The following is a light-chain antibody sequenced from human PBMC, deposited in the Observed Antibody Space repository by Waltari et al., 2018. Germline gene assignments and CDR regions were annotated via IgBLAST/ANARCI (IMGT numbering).Light chain of an antibody. Sequence: QAGLTQPPSVSKGLRQTATLTCTGNSKHVGHHDEACLQQHQAQPPKLLSYRNNNRPSGISDRFSASRSGNTASLTITGLQPEDEADYYCSAWDSDLSGYVFGTGTKVTVL. CDR1: SKHVGHHD. CDR3: SAWDSDLSGYV. CDR2: RNN. V-gene: IGLV10-54*04. J-gene: IGLJ1*01.